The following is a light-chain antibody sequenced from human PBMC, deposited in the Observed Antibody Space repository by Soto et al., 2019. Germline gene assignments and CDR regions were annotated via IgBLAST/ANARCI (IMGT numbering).Light chain of an antibody. CDR1: QSVSSTF. V-gene: IGKV3-20*01. CDR2: GAS. J-gene: IGKJ1*01. CDR3: QQFESSVT. Sequence: EIVLTQSPGSLSLSPGERATLSCRASQSVSSTFFAWYQQRPGQAPRLLMYGASSRATGIPERFSGSGSGTDFTLTISRLEPKDFGVYYCQQFESSVTFGQGTKVEIK.